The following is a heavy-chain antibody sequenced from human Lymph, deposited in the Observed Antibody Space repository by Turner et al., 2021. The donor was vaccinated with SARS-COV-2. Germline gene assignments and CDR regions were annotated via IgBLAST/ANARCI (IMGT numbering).Heavy chain of an antibody. CDR1: GGSFSGYY. D-gene: IGHD7-27*01. J-gene: IGHJ2*01. V-gene: IGHV4-34*01. CDR2: INHSRST. CDR3: ARVWVRWWYFDL. Sequence: QVQLQQWGAGLLKPSETLSLTCAVYGGSFSGYYWSWIRQPPGKGLEWIGEINHSRSTNYNPSLKSRVTISVDTSKKQFSLKLSSVTAADTAVYYCARVWVRWWYFDLWGRGTLVTVSS.